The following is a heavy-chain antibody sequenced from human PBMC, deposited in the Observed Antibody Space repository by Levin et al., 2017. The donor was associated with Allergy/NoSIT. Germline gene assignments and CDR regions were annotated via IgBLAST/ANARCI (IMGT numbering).Heavy chain of an antibody. CDR1: GFTFTSSA. J-gene: IGHJ6*02. V-gene: IGHV1-58*02. CDR3: AAPGRQLSSWYEEDYYGMDV. Sequence: SVKVSCKASGFTFTSSAMQWVRQARGQRLEWIGWIVVGSGNTNYAQKFQERVTITRDMSTSTAYMELSSLRSEDTAVYYCAAPGRQLSSWYEEDYYGMDVWGQGTTVTVSS. CDR2: IVVGSGNT. D-gene: IGHD6-13*01.